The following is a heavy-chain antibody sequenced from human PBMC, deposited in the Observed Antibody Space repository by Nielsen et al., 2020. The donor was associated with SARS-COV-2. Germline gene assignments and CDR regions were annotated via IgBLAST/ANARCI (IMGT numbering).Heavy chain of an antibody. CDR3: ASSRWQRFPDY. J-gene: IGHJ4*02. Sequence: ASVKVSCKASGYSFTNFYIHWVRQVPGQGLEWMGIVNPTTGGTSYAQNFQGRVTMTEDTSTNTAYMELSSLRSEDTAMYYCASSRWQRFPDYWGQGTLVTVSS. CDR2: VNPTTGGT. D-gene: IGHD5-24*01. V-gene: IGHV1-46*01. CDR1: GYSFTNFY.